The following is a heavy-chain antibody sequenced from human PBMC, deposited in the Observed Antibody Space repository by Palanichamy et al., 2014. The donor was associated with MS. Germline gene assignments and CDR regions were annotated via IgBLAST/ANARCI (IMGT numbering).Heavy chain of an antibody. J-gene: IGHJ4*02. CDR1: GFTFSSYE. CDR3: ARRYCSSTSCLIDY. Sequence: EVQLVESGGGLVQPGGSLRLSCAASGFTFSSYEMNWVRQAPGKGLEWISHISSSGGTLYYADSVKGRFTISRDNAKNSLYLQMNSLRAEDTALCYCARRYCSSTSCLIDYWGQGTLVTVSS. D-gene: IGHD2-2*01. V-gene: IGHV3-48*03. CDR2: ISSSGGTL.